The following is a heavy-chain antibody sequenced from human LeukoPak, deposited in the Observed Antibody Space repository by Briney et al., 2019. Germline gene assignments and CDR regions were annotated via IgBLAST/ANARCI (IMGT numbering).Heavy chain of an antibody. Sequence: SETLSLTCTVSGGSISSYYWSWIRQPPGKGLEWIGYIYTSGSTNYNPSLKSRVTISVDTSTNQFSLKLGSVTAADTAVYYCARHPRGYYYYYMDVWGKGTTVTVSS. V-gene: IGHV4-4*09. CDR3: ARHPRGYYYYYMDV. CDR1: GGSISSYY. CDR2: IYTSGST. J-gene: IGHJ6*03. D-gene: IGHD3-10*01.